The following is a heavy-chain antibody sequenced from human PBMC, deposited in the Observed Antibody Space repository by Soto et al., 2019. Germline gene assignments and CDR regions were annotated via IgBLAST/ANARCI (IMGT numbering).Heavy chain of an antibody. Sequence: TLSLTCTVSGGSIGGGYYWSWIRQHPGKGLEWIGYIYYSGSYYYNPSLKSRVSISVDTSKNQFSLKLSPVTAAETDVYYCARDSAGSLTFYHGMYVWGQGTTVT. CDR3: ARDSAGSLTFYHGMYV. V-gene: IGHV4-31*03. CDR1: GGSIGGGYY. D-gene: IGHD6-13*01. J-gene: IGHJ6*02. CDR2: IYYSGSY.